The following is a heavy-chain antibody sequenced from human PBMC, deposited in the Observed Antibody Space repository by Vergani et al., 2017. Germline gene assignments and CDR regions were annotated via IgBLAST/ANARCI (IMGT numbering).Heavy chain of an antibody. J-gene: IGHJ3*02. V-gene: IGHV3-9*01. D-gene: IGHD3-22*01. Sequence: EVQLVESGGGLVQPGRSLRLSCAASGFTFDDYAMHWVRQAPGKGLEWVSGISWNSGSTGYADSVKGRFTISRDNAKNYLYLQMNSLRAEDTALYYCAKAFYDSSGLGDAFDIWGQGTMVTVSS. CDR3: AKAFYDSSGLGDAFDI. CDR1: GFTFDDYA. CDR2: ISWNSGST.